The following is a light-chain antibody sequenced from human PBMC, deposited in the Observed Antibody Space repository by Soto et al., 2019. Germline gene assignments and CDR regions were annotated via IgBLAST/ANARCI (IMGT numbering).Light chain of an antibody. J-gene: IGKJ1*01. Sequence: EIVITQSPVTLSVSPEERATLACRARQYVSSSYLAWYQQKPGQAPRLLIYGASSRATGIPDRFSGSGSGTDFTLTISRLEPEDFAVYVCQQYGSSPRTITFGQGTKVDI. CDR1: QYVSSSY. CDR3: QQYGSSPRTIT. CDR2: GAS. V-gene: IGKV3-20*01.